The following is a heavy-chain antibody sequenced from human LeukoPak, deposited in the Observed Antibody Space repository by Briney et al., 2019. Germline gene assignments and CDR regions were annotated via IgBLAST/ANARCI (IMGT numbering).Heavy chain of an antibody. CDR1: GGSISSGGYY. D-gene: IGHD6-13*01. V-gene: IGHV4-31*03. Sequence: SETLSLTCTVSGGSISSGGYYWSWIRQHPGKGLEWIGYIYYSGSTYYNPSLKSRVTISVDTSKNQFSLKLSSVTAADTAVYYCARFWYGSSSGRNWFDPWGQGTLVTVSS. J-gene: IGHJ5*02. CDR2: IYYSGST. CDR3: ARFWYGSSSGRNWFDP.